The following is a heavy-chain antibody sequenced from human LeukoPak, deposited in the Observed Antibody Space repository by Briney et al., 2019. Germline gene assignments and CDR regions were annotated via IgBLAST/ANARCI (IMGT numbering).Heavy chain of an antibody. J-gene: IGHJ4*02. V-gene: IGHV3-7*03. CDR1: GFTFSSYW. D-gene: IGHD6-19*01. CDR3: ARDELTYSSGGYY. Sequence: PGGSLRLSCAASGFTFSSYWMSWVRQAPGKGLEWVANIKQDGSEKYYVDSVKGRFTISRDNAKNSLYLRMNSLRAEDTAVYYCARDELTYSSGGYYWGQGTLVTVSS. CDR2: IKQDGSEK.